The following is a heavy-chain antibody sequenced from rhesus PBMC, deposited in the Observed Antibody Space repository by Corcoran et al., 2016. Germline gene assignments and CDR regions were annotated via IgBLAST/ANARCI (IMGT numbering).Heavy chain of an antibody. CDR2: SWPYNGNT. CDR1: GYTFSSSL. CDR3: AKDMTAAAGPLLRPSNCEYYYDLDS. V-gene: IGHV1S2*01. D-gene: IGHD6S26*01. J-gene: IGHJ6*01. Sequence: QVQQVQSGAEVKQPGSSVKVSWKASGYTFSSSLIQGVRQAPGHGLQWIGRSWPYNGNTRHTTRFRGKVTMTTDTSTTTACMELSSLRSEDTAVYYCAKDMTAAAGPLLRPSNCEYYYDLDSWGQGVVVTVSS.